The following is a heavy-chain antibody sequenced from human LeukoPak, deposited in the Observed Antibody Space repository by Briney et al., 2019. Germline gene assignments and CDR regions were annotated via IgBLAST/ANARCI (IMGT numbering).Heavy chain of an antibody. V-gene: IGHV4-38-2*02. CDR1: GYSISSGYY. CDR3: AADGSGSYYPDY. CDR2: IYHSGST. J-gene: IGHJ4*02. Sequence: SETLSLTCTVSGYSISSGYYWGWLRPPPGKGLEWIGSIYHSGSTYYNPSLKSRVTISVDTSKNQFSLKLSSVTAAATAVYYCAADGSGSYYPDYWGQGTLVTVSS. D-gene: IGHD3-10*01.